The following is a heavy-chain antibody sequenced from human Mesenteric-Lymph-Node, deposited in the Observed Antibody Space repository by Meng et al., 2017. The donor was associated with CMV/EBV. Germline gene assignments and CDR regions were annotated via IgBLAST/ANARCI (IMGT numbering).Heavy chain of an antibody. Sequence: GSLRLSCAVYGGSFSDYFWSWIRQPPGKGLEWIGEINHSGRTNYNPSLKSRVTISVDTSKNQFSLKLSSVTATDPAVYYCARLDSSGGYEGSFDLWGQGTVVTVSS. J-gene: IGHJ4*02. CDR3: ARLDSSGGYEGSFDL. V-gene: IGHV4-34*01. CDR2: INHSGRT. CDR1: GGSFSDYF. D-gene: IGHD6-13*01.